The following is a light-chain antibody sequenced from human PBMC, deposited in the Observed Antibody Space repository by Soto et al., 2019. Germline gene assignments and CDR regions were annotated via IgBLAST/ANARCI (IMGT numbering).Light chain of an antibody. Sequence: EIVMTQSPATLSVSPGERATLSCRASQSVSGQLAWYQQKPGQAPRLLIYAASTRATGIPARFSGSGSGTEFTLTISSLQSEDFAVYYCQQYKNLPPLTFGGGTKVEIK. CDR3: QQYKNLPPLT. CDR1: QSVSGQ. J-gene: IGKJ4*01. V-gene: IGKV3-15*01. CDR2: AAS.